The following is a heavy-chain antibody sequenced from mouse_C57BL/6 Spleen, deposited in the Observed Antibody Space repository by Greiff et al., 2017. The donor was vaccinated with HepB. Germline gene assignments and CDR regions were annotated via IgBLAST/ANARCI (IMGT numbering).Heavy chain of an antibody. J-gene: IGHJ2*01. CDR3: ARCYGNYYYFDY. D-gene: IGHD2-1*01. CDR1: GYTFTSYW. Sequence: VQLQQPGAELVMPGASVKLSCKASGYTFTSYWMHWVKQRPGQGLEWIGEIDPSDSYTNYNQKFKGKSTLTVDKSSSTAYMQLSSLTSEDSAVYYCARCYGNYYYFDYWGQGTTLTVSS. V-gene: IGHV1-69*01. CDR2: IDPSDSYT.